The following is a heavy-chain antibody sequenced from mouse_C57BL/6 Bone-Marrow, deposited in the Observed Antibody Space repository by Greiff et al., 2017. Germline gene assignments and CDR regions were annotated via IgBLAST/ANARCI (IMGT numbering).Heavy chain of an antibody. D-gene: IGHD1-1*01. J-gene: IGHJ3*01. CDR1: GYTFTSYW. CDR2: IDPSDSYT. V-gene: IGHV1-50*01. Sequence: QVQLQQPGAELVKPGASVTLSCTASGYTFTSYWMQWVKQRPGQGLEWIGEIDPSDSYTNYNQKFKGKATLTVDTSSSTAYMQLSSLTSEDSAVYYCARPYYYGFAYWGQGTLVTVSA. CDR3: ARPYYYGFAY.